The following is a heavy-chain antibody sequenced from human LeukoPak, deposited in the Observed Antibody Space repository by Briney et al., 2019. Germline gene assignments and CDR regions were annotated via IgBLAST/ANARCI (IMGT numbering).Heavy chain of an antibody. CDR1: GYSFTDHY. D-gene: IGHD3-10*01. J-gene: IGHJ4*02. CDR2: INPKSGGT. V-gene: IGHV1-2*02. Sequence: ASVTVSFKASGYSFTDHYMHWVRQAPGQGLEWMGWINPKSGGTNYAQKFQGRVTMTRDTSISTAYMELSRLRSDDTAVYYCAMLTPGSEDYWGQGTLVTVSS. CDR3: AMLTPGSEDY.